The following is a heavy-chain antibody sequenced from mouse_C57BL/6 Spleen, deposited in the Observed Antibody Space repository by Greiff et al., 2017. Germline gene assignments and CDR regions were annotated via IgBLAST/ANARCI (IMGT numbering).Heavy chain of an antibody. CDR1: GFTFSSYG. V-gene: IGHV5-6*01. CDR3: AREFAY. CDR2: ISSGGSYT. Sequence: DVHLVESGGDLVKPGGSLKLSCAASGFTFSSYGMSWVRQTPDKRLEWVATISSGGSYTYYPDSVKGRFTISRDNAKNTLYLQMSSLKSEDTAMYYCAREFAYWGQGTLVTVSA. J-gene: IGHJ3*01.